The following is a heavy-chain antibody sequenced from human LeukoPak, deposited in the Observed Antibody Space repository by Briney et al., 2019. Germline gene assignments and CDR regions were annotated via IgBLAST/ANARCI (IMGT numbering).Heavy chain of an antibody. D-gene: IGHD3-22*01. CDR3: ARPYYYDSRIDP. V-gene: IGHV4-30-4*01. Sequence: KPSQTLSLTCTVSGGSISSGDYYGSWIRQPPGKGLEWIAYMYYSGSTYYNPSLKSRVTMSADTSKNQLSLKLSSVTAPDTAVYYCARPYYYDSRIDPWGQGILVTVFS. J-gene: IGHJ5*02. CDR2: MYYSGST. CDR1: GGSISSGDYY.